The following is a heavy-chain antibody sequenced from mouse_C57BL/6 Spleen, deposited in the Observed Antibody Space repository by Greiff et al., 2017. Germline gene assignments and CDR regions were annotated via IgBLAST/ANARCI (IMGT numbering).Heavy chain of an antibody. CDR3: ARGVICDGYLVGYAMDY. Sequence: QVQLQQSGPELVKPGASVKISCKASGYSFTGYYMNWVKQRPGQGLEWIGVIDPSDSYTNYNQKFKGKATLTVDTSSSTAYMQHSSLTSEDSAVYYCARGVICDGYLVGYAMDYWGQGTSVTVSS. D-gene: IGHD2-3*01. J-gene: IGHJ4*01. V-gene: IGHV1S126*01. CDR2: IDPSDSYT. CDR1: GYSFTGYY.